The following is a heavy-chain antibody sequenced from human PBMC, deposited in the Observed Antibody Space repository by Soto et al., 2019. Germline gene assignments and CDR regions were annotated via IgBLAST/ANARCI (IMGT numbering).Heavy chain of an antibody. CDR3: AKDWFVGFGDAFDI. CDR1: GFTFSSYG. J-gene: IGHJ3*02. D-gene: IGHD3-10*01. Sequence: QVQLVESGGGVVQPGRSLRLSCAASGFTFSSYGMHWVRQAPGKGLEWVAVISYDGSNKYYADSVKGRFTISRDNSKNTLYLQRNSLRAEDTAVYYCAKDWFVGFGDAFDIWGQGTMVTVSS. CDR2: ISYDGSNK. V-gene: IGHV3-30*18.